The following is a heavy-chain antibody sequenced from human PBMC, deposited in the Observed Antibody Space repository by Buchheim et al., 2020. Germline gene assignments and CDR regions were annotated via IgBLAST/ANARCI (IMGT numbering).Heavy chain of an antibody. CDR3: ARSMGYDDFFDY. Sequence: QVQLVESGGGVVQPGRSLRLSCAASGFTFSSYAMHWVRQAPGKGLEWVAVISYDGSNKYYADSVKGRFTIFRDNSKNTLYLQMNSLRAEDTAVYYCARSMGYDDFFDYWGQGTL. D-gene: IGHD5-12*01. J-gene: IGHJ4*02. CDR2: ISYDGSNK. CDR1: GFTFSSYA. V-gene: IGHV3-30-3*01.